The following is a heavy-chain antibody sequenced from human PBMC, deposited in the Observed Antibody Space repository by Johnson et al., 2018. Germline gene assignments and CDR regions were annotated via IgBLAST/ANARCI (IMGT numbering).Heavy chain of an antibody. Sequence: VQLVQSGGGSVQPGGSLRLSCAASGFTFSSYGMSWVRQAPGKGLEWVSHVLGSGGTTYYAYSVKGRFTISRDNSKNTLQLQMNSLRVEDTAVYYCATGDSHAFDIWGQGTMVSVSS. CDR3: ATGDSHAFDI. CDR1: GFTFSSYG. J-gene: IGHJ3*02. CDR2: VLGSGGTT. D-gene: IGHD7-27*01. V-gene: IGHV3-23*04.